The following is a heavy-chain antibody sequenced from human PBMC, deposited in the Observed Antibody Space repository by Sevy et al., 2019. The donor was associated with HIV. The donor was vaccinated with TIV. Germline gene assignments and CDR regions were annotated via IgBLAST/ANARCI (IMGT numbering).Heavy chain of an antibody. CDR2: LNRHSGTI. D-gene: IGHD5-12*01. CDR3: VKDKVDGDSGYGLFDF. J-gene: IGHJ4*02. V-gene: IGHV3-9*01. Sequence: GGSLRLSCAASGFTFDDYAMHWVRQAPGKGLEWVSGLNRHSGTIGYADSVKGRFTISRDNARNSLYLQMNSLRAEDTASYYCVKDKVDGDSGYGLFDFWGQGTLVTVSS. CDR1: GFTFDDYA.